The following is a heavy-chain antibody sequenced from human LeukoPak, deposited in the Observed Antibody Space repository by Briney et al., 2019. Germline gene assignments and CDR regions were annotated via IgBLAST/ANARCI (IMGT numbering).Heavy chain of an antibody. D-gene: IGHD2-2*01. CDR2: IYYSGST. Sequence: SETLSLTCTVSGGSISSYYWSWIRQPPGKGLEWIGYIYYSGSTNYNPSLKSRVTISVDTSKNQFSLKLSSVTAADTAVYYCARGRLGYCSSTSCYRYYYGMDVWGQGTTVTVSS. CDR3: ARGRLGYCSSTSCYRYYYGMDV. J-gene: IGHJ6*02. V-gene: IGHV4-59*12. CDR1: GGSISSYY.